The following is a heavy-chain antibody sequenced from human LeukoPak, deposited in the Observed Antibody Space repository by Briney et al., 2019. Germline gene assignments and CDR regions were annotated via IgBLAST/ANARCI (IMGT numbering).Heavy chain of an antibody. CDR1: GYSISSGYY. D-gene: IGHD3-22*01. J-gene: IGHJ3*02. Sequence: SETLSLTCTVSGYSISSGYYWGWIRQPPGKGLAWIGSIYHSGSTYYNPSLKSRVTISVDTSKNQFSLKLSSVTAADMAVYYCARVAYYYDSSGFAHDAFDIWGQGTMVTVSS. CDR2: IYHSGST. V-gene: IGHV4-38-2*02. CDR3: ARVAYYYDSSGFAHDAFDI.